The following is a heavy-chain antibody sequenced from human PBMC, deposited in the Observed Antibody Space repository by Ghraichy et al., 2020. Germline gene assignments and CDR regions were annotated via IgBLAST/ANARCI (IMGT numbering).Heavy chain of an antibody. Sequence: TLSLTCAVSGGSISSSNWWSWVRQPPGKGLEWIGEIYHSGSTNYNPSLKSRVTISVDKSKNQFSLKLSSVTAADTAVYYCAVLVGATPIELYYFDYWGQGTLVTVSS. J-gene: IGHJ4*02. CDR3: AVLVGATPIELYYFDY. V-gene: IGHV4-4*02. CDR1: GGSISSSNW. CDR2: IYHSGST. D-gene: IGHD1-26*01.